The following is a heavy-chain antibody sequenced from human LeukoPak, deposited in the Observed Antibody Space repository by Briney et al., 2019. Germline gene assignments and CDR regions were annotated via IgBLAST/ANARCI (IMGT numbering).Heavy chain of an antibody. V-gene: IGHV3-33*05. CDR2: IAYDGSSK. J-gene: IGHJ4*02. CDR1: GFRFGSNG. Sequence: GSLRLSCAASGFRFGSNGMHWVRQTPDKGLEWVAAIAYDGSSKYYGDSVKGRFTISRDNPNKMVFLHMNSLRAEDTALYYCVKDPRGGYAYGYFDSWGQGALVIVSS. D-gene: IGHD5-18*01. CDR3: VKDPRGGYAYGYFDS.